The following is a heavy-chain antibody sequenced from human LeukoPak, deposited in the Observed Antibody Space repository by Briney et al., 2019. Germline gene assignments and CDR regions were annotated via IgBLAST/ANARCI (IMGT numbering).Heavy chain of an antibody. CDR3: ARVGTTSAAIVFDT. CDR2: IYSGDTT. V-gene: IGHV3-66*02. J-gene: IGHJ4*02. D-gene: IGHD6-25*01. CDR1: GFTFSSYS. Sequence: GGSLRLSCAASGFTFSSYSMNWVRQAPGKGLEWVLIIYSGDTTYYTDSVKGRFTISRDNSKNTLYLQMNSLRAEDTAVYYCARVGTTSAAIVFDTWGQGTLVTVSS.